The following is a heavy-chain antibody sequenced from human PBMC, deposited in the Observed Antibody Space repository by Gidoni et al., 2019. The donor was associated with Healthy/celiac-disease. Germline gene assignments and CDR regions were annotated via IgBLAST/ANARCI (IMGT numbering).Heavy chain of an antibody. Sequence: QKFQGRVTITADESTSTAYMELSSLRSEDTAVYYCARAGLLEPTRYFDYWGQGTLVTVSS. D-gene: IGHD1-1*01. CDR3: ARAGLLEPTRYFDY. V-gene: IGHV1-69*01. J-gene: IGHJ4*02.